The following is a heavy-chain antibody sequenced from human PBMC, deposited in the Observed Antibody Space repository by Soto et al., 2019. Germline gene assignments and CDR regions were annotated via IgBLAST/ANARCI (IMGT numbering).Heavy chain of an antibody. V-gene: IGHV3-33*01. CDR2: IWYDGSNK. D-gene: IGHD6-19*01. Sequence: GGSLRLSCAASGFTFSSYGMHWVRQAPGKGLEWVAVIWYDGSNKYYADSVKGRFTISRDNSKNTLYLQMNSLRAEDTAVYYCARDDLTSGWYDGGWGMDVWGQGTTVTVSS. CDR3: ARDDLTSGWYDGGWGMDV. CDR1: GFTFSSYG. J-gene: IGHJ6*02.